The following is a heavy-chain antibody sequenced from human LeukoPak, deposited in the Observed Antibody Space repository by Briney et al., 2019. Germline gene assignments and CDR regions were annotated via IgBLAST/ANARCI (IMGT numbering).Heavy chain of an antibody. CDR3: ARDQDSSGYYYVRALFSDY. CDR1: GYTFTSYG. CDR2: ISAYNGNT. V-gene: IGHV1-18*01. J-gene: IGHJ4*02. D-gene: IGHD3-22*01. Sequence: ASVKVSCKASGYTFTSYGISWVRQDPGQGLEWMGWISAYNGNTNYAQKLQGRVTMTTDTSTSTAYMELRSLRSDDTAVYYCARDQDSSGYYYVRALFSDYWGQGTLVTVSS.